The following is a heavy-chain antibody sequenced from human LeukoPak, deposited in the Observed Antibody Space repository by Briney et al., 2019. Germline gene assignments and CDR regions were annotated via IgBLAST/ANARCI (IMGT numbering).Heavy chain of an antibody. Sequence: GGSLRLSCAASGFTFSSYAMHWVRQAPGKGLEYVSAISSNGGSTYYANSVKGRFTISRDNSKNTLYLQMGSLRAEDMAVYYCARDRGYSYGQTYYFDYWGQGTLVTVSS. CDR1: GFTFSSYA. CDR2: ISSNGGST. D-gene: IGHD5-18*01. CDR3: ARDRGYSYGQTYYFDY. V-gene: IGHV3-64*01. J-gene: IGHJ4*02.